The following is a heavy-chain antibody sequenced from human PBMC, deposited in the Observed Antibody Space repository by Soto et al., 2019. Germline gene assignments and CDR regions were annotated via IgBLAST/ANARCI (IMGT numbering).Heavy chain of an antibody. J-gene: IGHJ4*02. CDR2: IWYDGSNK. D-gene: IGHD6-13*01. CDR3: ARGYSSSRDLGY. Sequence: QVQLVESGGGVVQPGTSLRLSCAASGFSFSSYDIHWVRQAPGKGLEWVAVIWYDGSNKYYADSVKGRFIISRDNSKNTLYLPMTSLRADDTAVYYCARGYSSSRDLGYWGQGTLVTVSS. CDR1: GFSFSSYD. V-gene: IGHV3-33*01.